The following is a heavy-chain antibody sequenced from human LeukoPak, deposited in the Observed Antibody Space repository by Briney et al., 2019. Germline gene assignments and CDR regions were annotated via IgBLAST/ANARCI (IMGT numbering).Heavy chain of an antibody. CDR3: AELGITMIGGV. CDR2: ISGSGGST. Sequence: PGGTLRLTCAASGFTFSSYGMSWVRQAPGKGLEWVSAISGSGGSTYYADSVKGRFTISRDNSKNTLYLQMNSLRAEDTAVYYCAELGITMIGGVWGKGTTVTISS. J-gene: IGHJ6*04. D-gene: IGHD3-10*02. CDR1: GFTFSSYG. V-gene: IGHV3-23*01.